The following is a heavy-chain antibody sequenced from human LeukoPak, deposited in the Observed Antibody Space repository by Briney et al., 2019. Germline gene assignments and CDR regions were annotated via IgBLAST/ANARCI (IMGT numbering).Heavy chain of an antibody. Sequence: SETLSLTCTVSGGSISSSSYYWGWIRQPPGKGLEWIGSIYYSGSTYHNPSLKSRVTTSVDTSKNQFSLKLSSVTAADAAVYYCASQGRKNYDSSGYYYASWGQGTLVTVSS. CDR2: IYYSGST. J-gene: IGHJ4*02. CDR3: ASQGRKNYDSSGYYYAS. CDR1: GGSISSSSYY. V-gene: IGHV4-39*01. D-gene: IGHD3-22*01.